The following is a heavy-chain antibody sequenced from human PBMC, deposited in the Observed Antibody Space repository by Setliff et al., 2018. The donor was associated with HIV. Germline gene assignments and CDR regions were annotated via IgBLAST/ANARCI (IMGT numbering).Heavy chain of an antibody. J-gene: IGHJ2*01. V-gene: IGHV1-69*06. D-gene: IGHD6-19*01. CDR1: GGTFSRHA. CDR2: IIPTFDTA. CDR3: ARGVHSGGSGWYNWYFDL. Sequence: GASVKVSCKASGGTFSRHAFSWVRQAPGQGLEWMGGIIPTFDTANYAQKFQGRVTITADKSTNTVYMELNSLRSEDTAMYYCARGVHSGGSGWYNWYFDLWGRGTPVTVSS.